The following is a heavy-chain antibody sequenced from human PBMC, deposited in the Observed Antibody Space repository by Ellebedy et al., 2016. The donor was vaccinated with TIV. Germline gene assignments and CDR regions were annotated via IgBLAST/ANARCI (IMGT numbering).Heavy chain of an antibody. CDR3: ASRASGRSDLGRVVYFDY. V-gene: IGHV4-39*07. Sequence: MPGGSLRLSCTVSGGSISSPSYFWGWIRQPPGKGLDWIGTIYYSGSTNYNPSLKSRVTISVDTSKNQFSLRLSSVTAADTAVYYCASRASGRSDLGRVVYFDYWGQGTLVTVSS. CDR1: GGSISSPSYF. J-gene: IGHJ4*02. CDR2: IYYSGST. D-gene: IGHD1-26*01.